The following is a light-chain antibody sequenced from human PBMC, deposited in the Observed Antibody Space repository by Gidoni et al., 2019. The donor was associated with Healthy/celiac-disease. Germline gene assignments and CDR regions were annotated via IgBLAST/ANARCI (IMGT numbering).Light chain of an antibody. J-gene: IGKJ1*01. Sequence: EIVLTQSPGTLSLSPGERATLTCRASPSVSSSYLAWYQQKPGQAPRLLIYGASSRATGIPDRFSGSGSGTDFTLTISRLEPEDFAVYYCQQYDSTGTFGQGTKVEIK. CDR1: PSVSSSY. V-gene: IGKV3-20*01. CDR3: QQYDSTGT. CDR2: GAS.